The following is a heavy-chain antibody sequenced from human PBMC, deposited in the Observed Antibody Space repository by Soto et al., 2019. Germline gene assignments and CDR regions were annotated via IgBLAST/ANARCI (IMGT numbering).Heavy chain of an antibody. CDR3: ARDDSSGIVDY. Sequence: ASVKVSCKASGYTFTNYAFTWVRQAPGQGLEWMGWISAYNGNTKYAQKLQGRVTMTTDTSTSTAYMELRSLRSDDTAVYYCARDDSSGIVDYWGQGTLVTVSS. J-gene: IGHJ4*02. CDR2: ISAYNGNT. D-gene: IGHD3-22*01. CDR1: GYTFTNYA. V-gene: IGHV1-18*01.